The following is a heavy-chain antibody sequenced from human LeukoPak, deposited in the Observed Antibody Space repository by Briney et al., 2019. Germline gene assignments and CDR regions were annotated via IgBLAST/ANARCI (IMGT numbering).Heavy chain of an antibody. CDR3: AREGEAYYYGMDV. V-gene: IGHV3-53*01. CDR1: GFTVSSSY. J-gene: IGHJ6*02. CDR2: SYTGGST. D-gene: IGHD3-16*01. Sequence: PGGSLRLSCAASGFTVSSSYMSWVRQAPGKGLEWVSVSYTGGSTYYADSVKGRFTISRDNSKNTLYPQMSSLRAEDTAVYYCAREGEAYYYGMDVWGQGTTVTVSS.